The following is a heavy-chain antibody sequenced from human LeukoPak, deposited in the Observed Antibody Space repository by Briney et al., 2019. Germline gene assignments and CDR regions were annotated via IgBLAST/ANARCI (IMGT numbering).Heavy chain of an antibody. Sequence: GESLKISCKGSGYSFTRYWIGWVRQMPGKGLEWMGIIYPDDSDTRYSPSFQGQVTISADKSISTAYLQWSSLKASDTAMYYCARHMMFGGAIVTHNWFDPWGQGTLVTVSS. CDR2: IYPDDSDT. V-gene: IGHV5-51*01. D-gene: IGHD3-16*02. CDR3: ARHMMFGGAIVTHNWFDP. J-gene: IGHJ5*02. CDR1: GYSFTRYW.